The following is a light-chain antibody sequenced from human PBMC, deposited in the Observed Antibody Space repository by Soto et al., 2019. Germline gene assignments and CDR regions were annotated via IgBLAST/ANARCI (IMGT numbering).Light chain of an antibody. Sequence: DIQMTHSASSLSASVADRVTITCRASQGISSYLAWYQQKPGKAPKLLIYAASTLQSGVPSRFSGSGSGTDFTLTISSLQPEDFATYYCQQLNSYPRTFGGGTKVDIK. CDR2: AAS. J-gene: IGKJ4*01. CDR1: QGISSY. CDR3: QQLNSYPRT. V-gene: IGKV1-9*01.